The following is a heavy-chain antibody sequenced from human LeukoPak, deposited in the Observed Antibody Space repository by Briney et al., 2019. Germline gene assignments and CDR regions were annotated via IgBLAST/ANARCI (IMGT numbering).Heavy chain of an antibody. CDR1: GGSFSGYC. V-gene: IGHV4-34*01. D-gene: IGHD2-2*01. J-gene: IGHJ4*02. CDR2: INHSGST. Sequence: SETLSLTCAVSGGSFSGYCWSWIRQPPGKGLEWIGEINHSGSTNYDPSLKSRVTISVDTSKYQFSLKLSSVTAADTAVYYCARALRGYCSSTSCFHFDYWGQGTLVTVSS. CDR3: ARALRGYCSSTSCFHFDY.